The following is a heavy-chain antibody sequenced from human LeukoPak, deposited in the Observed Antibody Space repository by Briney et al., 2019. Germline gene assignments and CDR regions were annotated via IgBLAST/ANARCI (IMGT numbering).Heavy chain of an antibody. Sequence: GGSLRLSCAASGFHFSTHGMNWVRQAPGKGLEWVSGISPPGDITYYADSVMGRFHISRDNRKKTVSLQMNSLRAEDTALYYCVRDLDWGAFDVWGQGTMVTVSS. D-gene: IGHD3/OR15-3a*01. CDR1: GFHFSTHG. V-gene: IGHV3-23*01. J-gene: IGHJ3*01. CDR2: ISPPGDIT. CDR3: VRDLDWGAFDV.